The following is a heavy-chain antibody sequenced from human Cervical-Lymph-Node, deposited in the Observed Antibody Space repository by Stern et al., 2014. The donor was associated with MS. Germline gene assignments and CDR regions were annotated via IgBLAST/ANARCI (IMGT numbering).Heavy chain of an antibody. CDR2: ISSSSSYI. D-gene: IGHD3-16*01. CDR3: ARDFMITFGGAEVGCFDY. J-gene: IGHJ4*02. Sequence: EVQLVESGGGLVKPGGSLRLSCAASGFTFSSYSMNWVRQAPGKGLEWVSSISSSSSYIYYADSVKGRFTISRDNAKNSLYLQMNSLRAEDTAVYYCARDFMITFGGAEVGCFDYWGQGTLVTVSS. CDR1: GFTFSSYS. V-gene: IGHV3-21*01.